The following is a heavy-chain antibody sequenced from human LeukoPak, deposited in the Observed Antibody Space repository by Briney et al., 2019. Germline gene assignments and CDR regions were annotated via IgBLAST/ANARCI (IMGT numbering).Heavy chain of an antibody. J-gene: IGHJ3*02. V-gene: IGHV1-2*06. D-gene: IGHD3-16*01. CDR2: INPNSGGT. Sequence: ASVKVSRKASGYTFTGYYMHWVRQAPGQGLEWMGRINPNSGGTNYAQKFQGRVTMTRDTSISTAYMELSRLRSDDTAVYYCASSGLGVRYYAFDIWGQGTMVTVSS. CDR3: ASSGLGVRYYAFDI. CDR1: GYTFTGYY.